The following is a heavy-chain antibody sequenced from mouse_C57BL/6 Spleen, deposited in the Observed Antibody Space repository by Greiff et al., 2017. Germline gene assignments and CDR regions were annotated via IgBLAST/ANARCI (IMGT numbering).Heavy chain of an antibody. Sequence: QVQLQQPGAELVRPGSSVKLSCKASGYTFTSYWMDWVKQRPGQGLEWIGNIYHSDSETHYNQKFKDKATLTVDKSSSTAYMQLSSLTSEDSAVYYCAKEGTTVVARYFDVWGTGTTVTVSS. CDR2: IYHSDSET. CDR1: GYTFTSYW. CDR3: AKEGTTVVARYFDV. J-gene: IGHJ1*03. V-gene: IGHV1-61*01. D-gene: IGHD1-1*01.